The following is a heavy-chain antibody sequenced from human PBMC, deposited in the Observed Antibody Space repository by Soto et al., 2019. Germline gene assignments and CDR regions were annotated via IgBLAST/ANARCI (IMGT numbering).Heavy chain of an antibody. CDR3: ARRPDFRDHGWFDP. CDR2: IHYSGET. V-gene: IGHV4-39*01. CDR1: GGSIISTFYY. D-gene: IGHD4-17*01. Sequence: PSETLSLTCTVSGGSIISTFYYWGWLRQSPGRGLEWIANIHYSGETHYSPSLKSRVAISVDTSKSQFSLTLDSVTAADTAVYYCARRPDFRDHGWFDPWGQGILVTVSS. J-gene: IGHJ5*02.